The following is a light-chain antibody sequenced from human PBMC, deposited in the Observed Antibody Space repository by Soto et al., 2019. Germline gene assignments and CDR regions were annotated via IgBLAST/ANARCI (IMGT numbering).Light chain of an antibody. V-gene: IGKV1-6*02. Sequence: IQMTQSPSSLFASVGDRVTITCRASQGIRNNLGWYQQKPGKAPKRLIYGTSNLQYGAPSRFSGSGSGTDFTLTISGLQPEDFAIYYCLQANRVPLSFGQGTRLEIK. CDR2: GTS. J-gene: IGKJ5*01. CDR3: LQANRVPLS. CDR1: QGIRNN.